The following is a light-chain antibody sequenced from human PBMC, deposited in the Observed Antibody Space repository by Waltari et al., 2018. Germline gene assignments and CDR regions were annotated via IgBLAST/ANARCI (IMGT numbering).Light chain of an antibody. CDR2: AAS. CDR3: QQSYS. V-gene: IGKV1-39*01. J-gene: IGKJ4*01. CDR1: KSISSY. Sequence: DIQMTQSPSSLSASVGDRVTITCRASKSISSYLNWYQQKPGKAPKLLIYAASSLQSGVPSRFSGSGSGTDFTLTISSLQPEDFATYYCQQSYSFGGGTKVEIK.